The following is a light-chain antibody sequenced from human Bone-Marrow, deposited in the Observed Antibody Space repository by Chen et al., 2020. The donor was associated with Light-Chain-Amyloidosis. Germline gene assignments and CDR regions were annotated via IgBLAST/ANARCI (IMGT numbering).Light chain of an antibody. CDR2: AAS. Sequence: EIVVAQSPATLSVSPGERATLSCRAGQAIGTKLAWYQQKRGQAPRLLMYAASTRATGIPARFSGSGSETEFTLIITSLQSEDFAVYYCQEYNDWPGTFGQGTKVEIK. J-gene: IGKJ1*01. V-gene: IGKV3-15*01. CDR1: QAIGTK. CDR3: QEYNDWPGT.